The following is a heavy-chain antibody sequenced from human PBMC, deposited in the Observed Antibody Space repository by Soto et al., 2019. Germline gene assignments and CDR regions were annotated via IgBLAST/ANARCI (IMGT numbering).Heavy chain of an antibody. CDR2: FDPEDGET. J-gene: IGHJ4*02. V-gene: IGHV1-24*01. CDR3: ATGSSSPENFDY. D-gene: IGHD6-6*01. CDR1: GYTLTELS. Sequence: DSVKGCFKVSGYTLTELSMHLVRQAPGKGLEWMGGFDPEDGETIYAQKFHGRVTMTEDTSTDTAYMELSSLRSEDTAVYYCATGSSSPENFDYWGQGTMVTVSS.